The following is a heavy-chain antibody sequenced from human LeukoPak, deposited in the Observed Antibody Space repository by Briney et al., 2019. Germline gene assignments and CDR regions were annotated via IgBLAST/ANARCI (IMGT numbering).Heavy chain of an antibody. CDR1: GGSFSGYY. CDR2: MNHSGST. J-gene: IGHJ4*02. Sequence: PSETLSLTCAVYGGSFSGYYWSWIRQPPGKGLEWIGEMNHSGSTNYNPSLKSRVTISVDTSKNQFSLKLSSVTAADTAVYYCARGVSEQWLVQSNYFDYWGQGTLVTVSS. V-gene: IGHV4-34*01. D-gene: IGHD6-19*01. CDR3: ARGVSEQWLVQSNYFDY.